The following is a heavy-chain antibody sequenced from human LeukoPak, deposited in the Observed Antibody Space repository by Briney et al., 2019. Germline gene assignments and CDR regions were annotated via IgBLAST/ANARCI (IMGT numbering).Heavy chain of an antibody. J-gene: IGHJ6*03. CDR3: ARLWDSTGLYFYYYMDV. V-gene: IGHV4-39*01. CDR1: GVSISSDTYY. CDR2: YHNGNS. D-gene: IGHD6-25*01. Sequence: SETLSLTCIVSGVSISSDTYYWGWLRQPPGKGLEWIGNYHNGNSYYNPSLKSRVTISEDTSGNQFSLRVTSVTAADTAVYYCARLWDSTGLYFYYYMDVWGEGTTVTVSS.